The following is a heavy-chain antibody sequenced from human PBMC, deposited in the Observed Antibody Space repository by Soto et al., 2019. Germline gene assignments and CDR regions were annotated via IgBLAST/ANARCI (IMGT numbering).Heavy chain of an antibody. J-gene: IGHJ4*02. Sequence: PSETLSLTCTVSGGSMSSHYWTWLRQPPGKGLEWIGYISYSGSTYYNPSLKSRVPISADTSRNQFSLKLSSVIAADTAVYYCARADPDASVGYWGQGTLVTVSS. CDR2: ISYSGST. CDR3: ARADPDASVGY. V-gene: IGHV4-59*11. CDR1: GGSMSSHY. D-gene: IGHD3-16*01.